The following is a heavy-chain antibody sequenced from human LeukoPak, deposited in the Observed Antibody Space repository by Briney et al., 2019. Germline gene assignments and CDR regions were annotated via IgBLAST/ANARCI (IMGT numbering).Heavy chain of an antibody. Sequence: GGSLRLSCAASGFTFSSYWMSWVRQAPGKGLEWVANIKQDGSEKYYVDSVKGRFTISRDNAKNSLYLQMNSLRAEDTAVYYCSFGVVPPGFDYWGQGTLVTVSS. CDR2: IKQDGSEK. CDR3: SFGVVPPGFDY. J-gene: IGHJ4*02. D-gene: IGHD3-3*01. V-gene: IGHV3-7*01. CDR1: GFTFSSYW.